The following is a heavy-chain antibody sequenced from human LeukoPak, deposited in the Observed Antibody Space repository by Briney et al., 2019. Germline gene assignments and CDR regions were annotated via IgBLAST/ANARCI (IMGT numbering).Heavy chain of an antibody. V-gene: IGHV4-34*01. CDR2: ISHSGST. D-gene: IGHD3-10*01. Sequence: SETLSLTCAVYGGSFSGYYWSWIRQPPGKGLEWIGEISHSGSTNYNPSLKSRVTISVDTSKNQFSLKLSSVTAADTAVYYCARDYGSGPYYFDYWGQGTLVTVSS. CDR1: GGSFSGYY. J-gene: IGHJ4*02. CDR3: ARDYGSGPYYFDY.